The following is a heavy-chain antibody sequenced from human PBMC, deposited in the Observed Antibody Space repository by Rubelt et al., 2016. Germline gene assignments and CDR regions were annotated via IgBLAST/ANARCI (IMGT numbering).Heavy chain of an antibody. CDR1: GFTFSSYA. CDR2: ISYDGSHK. CDR3: ARPWGY. Sequence: QVQLVESGGGVVQPGRSLRLSCAASGFTFSSYAMHWVRQAPGKGLEWVAVISYDGSHKYYADSVKGRFTLSRENSKNTLYLKSNSLRTEDTAVYYCARPWGYWGQGTLVTVSS. V-gene: IGHV3-30*04. J-gene: IGHJ4*02. D-gene: IGHD7-27*01.